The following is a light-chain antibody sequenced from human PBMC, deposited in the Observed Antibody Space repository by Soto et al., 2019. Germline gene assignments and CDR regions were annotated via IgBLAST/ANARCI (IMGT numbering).Light chain of an antibody. Sequence: EIVMTQSPATLSVSPGERATLSCRASQSVSIKLAWYQKKPGQAPRLLIYDTSKRANGIPARFSGSGSGTEFTLTISSLQSEDLAVYYGQQYKNWPPITFGQGTRLEIK. CDR1: QSVSIK. V-gene: IGKV3-15*01. CDR3: QQYKNWPPIT. CDR2: DTS. J-gene: IGKJ5*01.